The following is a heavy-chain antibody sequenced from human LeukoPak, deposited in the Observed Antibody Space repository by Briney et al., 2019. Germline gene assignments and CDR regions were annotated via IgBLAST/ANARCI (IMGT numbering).Heavy chain of an antibody. CDR1: GFTVSSNY. J-gene: IGHJ3*02. CDR2: IYSGGST. Sequence: PGGSLRLSCAASGFTVSSNYMSWVRQAPGKGLEWVSVIYSGGSTYYADSVKGRFTISRDNSKNTLYLQMNSLRAEDTAVYYCARTYYGDAFDIWGQGTMVTVSS. D-gene: IGHD3-3*01. CDR3: ARTYYGDAFDI. V-gene: IGHV3-66*01.